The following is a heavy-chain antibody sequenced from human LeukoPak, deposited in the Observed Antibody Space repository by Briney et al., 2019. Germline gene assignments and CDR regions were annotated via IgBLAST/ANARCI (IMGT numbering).Heavy chain of an antibody. CDR3: ARDVGVGLPVDTAMVPLDY. V-gene: IGHV3-30-3*01. J-gene: IGHJ4*02. CDR2: ISYDGSNK. D-gene: IGHD5-18*01. CDR1: GFIFSNYA. Sequence: GGSLRLSCEASGFIFSNYAMHWVRQAPGKGLEWVAIISYDGSNKYYADSVKGRFTISRDNSKNTLYLQMNSLRAEDTAVYYCARDVGVGLPVDTAMVPLDYWGQGTLVTVSS.